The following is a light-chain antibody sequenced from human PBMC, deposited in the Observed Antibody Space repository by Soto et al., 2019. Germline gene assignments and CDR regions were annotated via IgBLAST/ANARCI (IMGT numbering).Light chain of an antibody. J-gene: IGLJ1*01. CDR3: AAWDDSLSGLYI. Sequence: QSVLTQPPSASGTPGQRVTISCSGNSSNNGINYVYWYQQLPGTAPKLLIYRNNQRPSGVPDRFSGSKSGTSASLAISGLRSEDEADYYCAAWDDSLSGLYIFGTGTKLTVL. CDR1: SSNNGINY. V-gene: IGLV1-47*01. CDR2: RNN.